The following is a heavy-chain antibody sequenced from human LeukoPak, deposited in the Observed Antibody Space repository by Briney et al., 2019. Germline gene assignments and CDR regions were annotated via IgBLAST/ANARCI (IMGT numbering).Heavy chain of an antibody. CDR1: GGSFSGYY. J-gene: IGHJ4*03. V-gene: IGHV4-34*01. D-gene: IGHD3/OR15-3a*01. CDR3: ARGRGTGSYFHD. CDR2: INRGGDT. Sequence: SETLSLTCAVYGGSFSGYYWGWIRQPPGKGLEWIGEINRGGDTSYNPFLKSRATISIDTSRNYFSLKLSPVTAADTAVYYCARGRGTGSYFHDWGQGTLVTVSS.